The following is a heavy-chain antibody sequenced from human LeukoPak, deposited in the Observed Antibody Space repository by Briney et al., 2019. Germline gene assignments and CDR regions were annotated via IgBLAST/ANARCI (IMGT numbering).Heavy chain of an antibody. CDR2: IIPIFGTA. J-gene: IGHJ4*02. CDR3: ARDLDDSSNFYSKIDSFFDY. V-gene: IGHV1-69*05. CDR1: GGTFSSYA. D-gene: IGHD3-22*01. Sequence: AASVKVSCKASGGTFSSYAISWVRQAPGQGLEWMGGIIPIFGTANYAQKFQGRVTMTRDTSTSTVYMELSSLRSEDTAVYYCARDLDDSSNFYSKIDSFFDYWGQGTLVTVSS.